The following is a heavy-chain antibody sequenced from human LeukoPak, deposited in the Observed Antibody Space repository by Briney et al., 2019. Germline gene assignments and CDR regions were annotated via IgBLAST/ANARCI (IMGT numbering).Heavy chain of an antibody. CDR1: GGSISSYY. CDR2: IYYSGST. Sequence: PSETLPLTCTVSGGSISSYYWSWIRQPPGKGLEWIGYIYYSGSTNYNPSLKSRVTISVDTSKNQFSLKLSSVTAADTAVYYCGREGGDGDGDAFDIWGQGTMVTVSS. V-gene: IGHV4-59*01. CDR3: GREGGDGDGDAFDI. J-gene: IGHJ3*02. D-gene: IGHD4-17*01.